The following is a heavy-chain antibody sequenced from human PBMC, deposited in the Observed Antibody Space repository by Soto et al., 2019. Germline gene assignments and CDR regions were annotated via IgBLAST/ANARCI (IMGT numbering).Heavy chain of an antibody. CDR2: IYSGGST. Sequence: GGSLRLSCAASGFTVSNNYINWVRQAPGKELEWVSVIYSGGSTYYADSVKGRFTISSDNSKSTLYLQMNSLRAEDTAMYYCARGGPPTSHGFEPWGQGTLVTVSS. CDR1: GFTVSNNY. D-gene: IGHD1-26*01. CDR3: ARGGPPTSHGFEP. J-gene: IGHJ5*02. V-gene: IGHV3-66*01.